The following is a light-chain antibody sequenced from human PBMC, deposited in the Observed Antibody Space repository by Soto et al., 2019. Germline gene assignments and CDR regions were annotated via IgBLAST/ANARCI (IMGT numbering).Light chain of an antibody. CDR1: QSVSGW. V-gene: IGKV1-5*01. Sequence: DIQMTQSPSTLSASVGDTVTVTCRASQSVSGWLAWYQQKPGKAPRFLIYDASTLQSGVPSRFSGSGSGTDFTLTINGLQSEDLATYYCQQYYTYPLTFGGGTKVDI. CDR2: DAS. J-gene: IGKJ4*01. CDR3: QQYYTYPLT.